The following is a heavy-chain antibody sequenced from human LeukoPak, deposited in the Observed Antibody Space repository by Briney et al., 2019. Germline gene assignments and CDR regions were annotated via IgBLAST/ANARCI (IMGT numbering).Heavy chain of an antibody. CDR3: ARDFGSGVFDP. Sequence: SVKVSCKASGGAFGTYGITWVRQGLGQGLEWMGGFNPIFGSARYAQKFQGRVTITMDVSARTVYMELSSLRSEDTTIYYCARDFGSGVFDPWGQGTLVTVSA. J-gene: IGHJ5*02. D-gene: IGHD3-10*01. V-gene: IGHV1-69*05. CDR1: GGAFGTYG. CDR2: FNPIFGSA.